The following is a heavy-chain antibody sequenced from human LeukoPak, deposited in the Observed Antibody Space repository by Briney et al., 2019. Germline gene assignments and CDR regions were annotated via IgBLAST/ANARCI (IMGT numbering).Heavy chain of an antibody. D-gene: IGHD3-3*01. CDR3: ARDGHDFWTYDY. CDR2: ISAYNGNT. Sequence: ASVKVSCKASGYTFTSYAMNWVRQAPGQGLEWMGWISAYNGNTNYAQKLQGRVTMTTDTSTSTAYMELRSLRSDDTAVYYCARDGHDFWTYDYWGQGTLVTVSS. CDR1: GYTFTSYA. V-gene: IGHV1-18*01. J-gene: IGHJ4*02.